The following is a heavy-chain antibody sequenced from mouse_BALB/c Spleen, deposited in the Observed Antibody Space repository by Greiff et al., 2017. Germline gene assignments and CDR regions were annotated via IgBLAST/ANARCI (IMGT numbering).Heavy chain of an antibody. V-gene: IGHV1-54*01. J-gene: IGHJ2*01. CDR3: AREAYGNYGYFDY. CDR1: GYAFTNYL. CDR2: INPGSGGT. Sequence: QVQLKQSGAELVRPGTSVTVSCKATGYAFTNYLIEWVKRRPGQGLEWIGVINPGSGGTNYNEKFKGKATLTADKSSSTAYLQLSSLTSDDSAVYFCAREAYGNYGYFDYWGQGTTLTVSS. D-gene: IGHD2-1*01.